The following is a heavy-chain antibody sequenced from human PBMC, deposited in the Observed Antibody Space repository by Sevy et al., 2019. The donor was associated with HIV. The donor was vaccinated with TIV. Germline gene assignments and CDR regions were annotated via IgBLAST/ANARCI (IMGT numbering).Heavy chain of an antibody. J-gene: IGHJ1*01. D-gene: IGHD2-21*02. CDR1: GYSFTTYW. V-gene: IGHV5-51*01. Sequence: GESLKISCKGSGYSFTTYWIGWLRQMPGKGLEWMGIIYPGDSDTSYSPSFQGQVTISADRSTTTAYLQWSSLKASDTAIYFCARRAVTAEYFQYWGQGTPVTVSS. CDR2: IYPGDSDT. CDR3: ARRAVTAEYFQY.